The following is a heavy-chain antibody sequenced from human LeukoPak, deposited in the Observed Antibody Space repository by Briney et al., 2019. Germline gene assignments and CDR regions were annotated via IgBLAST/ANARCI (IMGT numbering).Heavy chain of an antibody. V-gene: IGHV1-2*06. CDR1: GYTFTDYY. D-gene: IGHD5-12*01. CDR3: ARRVGSSSGYNFDY. Sequence: ASVKVSCKASGYTFTDYYIHWVRQRQAPGQGLEWMGRINPNSGGTNYAQKFQGRVTMTRDTSISTAYMELSSLSSDDTAVYFCARRVGSSSGYNFDYWGQGTLVTVSS. J-gene: IGHJ4*02. CDR2: INPNSGGT.